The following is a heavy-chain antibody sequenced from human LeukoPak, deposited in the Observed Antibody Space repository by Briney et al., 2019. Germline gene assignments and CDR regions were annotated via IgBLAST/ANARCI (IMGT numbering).Heavy chain of an antibody. CDR2: ISSSSSTI. V-gene: IGHV3-48*01. J-gene: IGHJ5*02. D-gene: IGHD6-19*01. CDR3: AREENSSGWYRGHWFDP. CDR1: GFTFSSYS. Sequence: GGSLRLSCAASGFTFSSYSMNWVRQAPGKGLEWVSYISSSSSTIYYADSVKGRFTISRDNSKNTLYLQMNSLRAEDTAVYYCAREENSSGWYRGHWFDPWGQGTLVTVSS.